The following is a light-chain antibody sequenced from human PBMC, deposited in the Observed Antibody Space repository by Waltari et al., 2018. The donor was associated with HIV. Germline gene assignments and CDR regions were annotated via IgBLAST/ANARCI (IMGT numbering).Light chain of an antibody. Sequence: EIVLTQSPGTLSLSPGERAPLSCRASQSVSSNYLAWYQQKPGQAPRLLIYGASSRATGIPDRFSGSGSGTDFTLTISRLEPEDFAVYSCQQYGSSLTWTFGQGTKVEIK. V-gene: IGKV3-20*01. CDR2: GAS. CDR3: QQYGSSLTWT. CDR1: QSVSSNY. J-gene: IGKJ1*01.